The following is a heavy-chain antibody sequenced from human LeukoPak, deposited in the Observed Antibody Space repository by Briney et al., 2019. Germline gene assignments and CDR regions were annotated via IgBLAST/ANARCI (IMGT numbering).Heavy chain of an antibody. D-gene: IGHD3-3*01. J-gene: IGHJ4*02. CDR2: IKQDGSEK. CDR1: GFTFSTYW. V-gene: IGHV3-7*05. CDR3: ATYFTNFWSGYYPSY. Sequence: GGSLRLSCAASGFTFSTYWMSWVRQAPGKGLEWVANIKQDGSEKYYVDSVKGRFTISRDNAKNSLYLQMNSLRAEGTAVYYCATYFTNFWSGYYPSYWGQGTLVTVSS.